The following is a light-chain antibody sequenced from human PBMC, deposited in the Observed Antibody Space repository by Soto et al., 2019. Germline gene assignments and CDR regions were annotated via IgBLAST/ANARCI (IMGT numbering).Light chain of an antibody. Sequence: QSVLTQAPSASGTPGQRVTISCSGSSSNIGSNAVNWYQQLPGTAPQLLIHHSNHRPSGAPDRFSGSQSGTSASLAISGLQSEDEADYYCSARDDSLNGRVFGGGTQVTVL. CDR1: SSNIGSNA. J-gene: IGLJ3*02. CDR2: HSN. CDR3: SARDDSLNGRV. V-gene: IGLV1-44*01.